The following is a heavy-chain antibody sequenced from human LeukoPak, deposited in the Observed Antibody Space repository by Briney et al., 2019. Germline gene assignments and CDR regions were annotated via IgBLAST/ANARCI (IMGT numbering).Heavy chain of an antibody. CDR3: ARDQAYTVTTYKWFDP. Sequence: SETLSLTCTVSGGSISGGDYYWSWIRQHPGKGLEWIGYIHYSGTISYNPSLKSRLTVSVDTSKNQFSLILTSVTAADTAVYYCARDQAYTVTTYKWFDPWGQGTLVTVSS. V-gene: IGHV4-31*03. CDR1: GGSISGGDYY. J-gene: IGHJ5*02. D-gene: IGHD4-17*01. CDR2: IHYSGTI.